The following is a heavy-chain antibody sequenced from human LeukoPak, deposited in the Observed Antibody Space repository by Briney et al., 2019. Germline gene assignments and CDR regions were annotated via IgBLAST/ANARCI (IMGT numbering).Heavy chain of an antibody. CDR3: ASGYCSSTSCPPTPSYYYGMDV. Sequence: ASVKVSCKASGYTFTGYYMHWVRQAPGQGLEWMGWINPNSGGTNYAQKFQGRVTMTRDTSFSTAYMELSRLRSDDTAVYYCASGYCSSTSCPPTPSYYYGMDVWGQGTTVTVSS. J-gene: IGHJ6*02. CDR2: INPNSGGT. V-gene: IGHV1-2*02. CDR1: GYTFTGYY. D-gene: IGHD2-2*03.